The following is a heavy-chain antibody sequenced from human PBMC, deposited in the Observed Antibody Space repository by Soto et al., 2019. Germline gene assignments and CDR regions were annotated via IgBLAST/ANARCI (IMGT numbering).Heavy chain of an antibody. CDR1: GFSFSAYA. V-gene: IGHV3-30-3*02. J-gene: IGHJ5*02. D-gene: IGHD2-15*01. Sequence: GGSLRLSCVASGFSFSAYAMHWVRQAPGKGLEWVAVISYEGRDKYYADSVKGRFTVSRDNSKNTLYLQMNNLRAEDTAGYYYRKEFQNGPNTRRVSAPWGQGTL. CDR3: RKEFQNGPNTRRVSAP. CDR2: ISYEGRDK.